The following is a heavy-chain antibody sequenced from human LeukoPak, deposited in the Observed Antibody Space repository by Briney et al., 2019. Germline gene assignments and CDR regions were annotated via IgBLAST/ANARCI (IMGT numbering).Heavy chain of an antibody. CDR1: GFNFSNYY. CDR3: AKDLATDYYYYMDV. V-gene: IGHV3-11*04. Sequence: GGSLRLSCAASGFNFSNYYMTWIRQAPGKGLEWVSFISSSGTTIYYADSVKGRFTISRDNAKNSLYLQMNSLRAEDTAVYYCAKDLATDYYYYMDVWGKGTTVTISS. J-gene: IGHJ6*03. D-gene: IGHD5-12*01. CDR2: ISSSGTTI.